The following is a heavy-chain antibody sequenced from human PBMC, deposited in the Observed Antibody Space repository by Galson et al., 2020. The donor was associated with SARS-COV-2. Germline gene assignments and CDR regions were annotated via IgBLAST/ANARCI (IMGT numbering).Heavy chain of an antibody. CDR2: IYHSGSP. J-gene: IGHJ4*02. V-gene: IGHV4-30-4*01. D-gene: IGHD5-12*01. CDR3: ARGGGWLHSFGY. Sequence: ASEPLSLTCNVPGGSISRGDYSWSWIRQSPGKGLEWIGNIYHSGSPFYNPSLLSRVSISIETSRNQFSLELTSVTAADTAVYFGARGGGWLHSFGYWGQGARVAVSA. CDR1: GGSISRGDYS.